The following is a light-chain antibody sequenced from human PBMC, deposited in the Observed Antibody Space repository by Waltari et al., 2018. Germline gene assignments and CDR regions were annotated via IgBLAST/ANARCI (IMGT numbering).Light chain of an antibody. J-gene: IGLJ2*01. CDR3: LVWHSTTDHHGV. CDR1: NIRSKS. Sequence: SYVVTQSPSVSVAPGGTARLTCRGDNIRSKSVQWYQQRPGQAPVLVISYDSDRPSGIPERFSGSNSGNTATLNISWVEADDEADYYCLVWHSTTDHHGVFGGGTKLTVL. V-gene: IGLV3-21*04. CDR2: YDS.